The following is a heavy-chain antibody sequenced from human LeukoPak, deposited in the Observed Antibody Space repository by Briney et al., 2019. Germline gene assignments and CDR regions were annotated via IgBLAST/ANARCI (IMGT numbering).Heavy chain of an antibody. D-gene: IGHD6-13*01. J-gene: IGHJ4*02. CDR1: GFTFSSYA. CDR3: AKKPVGRAAGYYFDY. CDR2: ISGSGGST. V-gene: IGHV3-23*01. Sequence: PGASLRLSRAASGFTFSSYAMSWVRQAPGKGLEWVSAISGSGGSTYYADSVKSRFTISRDNSKNTLYLQMNSLRAEDTAVYYCAKKPVGRAAGYYFDYWGQGTLVTVSS.